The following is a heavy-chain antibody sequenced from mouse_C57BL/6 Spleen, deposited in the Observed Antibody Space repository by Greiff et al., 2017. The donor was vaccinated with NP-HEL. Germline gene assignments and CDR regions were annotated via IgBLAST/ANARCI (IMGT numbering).Heavy chain of an antibody. D-gene: IGHD1-1*01. J-gene: IGHJ3*01. CDR2: INPSNGGT. V-gene: IGHV1-53*01. CDR1: GYTFTSYW. CDR3: AIITTVVEPFAY. Sequence: VQLQQSGTELVKPGASVKLSCKASGYTFTSYWMHWVKQRPGQGLEWIGNINPSNGGTNYNEKFKSKATLTVDKSSSTAYMQLSSLTSEDSAVYYCAIITTVVEPFAYWGQGTLVTVSA.